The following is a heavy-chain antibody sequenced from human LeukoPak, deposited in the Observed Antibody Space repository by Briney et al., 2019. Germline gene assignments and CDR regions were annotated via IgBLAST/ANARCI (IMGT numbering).Heavy chain of an antibody. CDR1: GFTFSSYA. Sequence: PGGSLRLSCAASGFTFSSYAMTWVRQAPGKGLEWVSGTSGSGGSTHYADSVKGRFTISRDNSKNTLYLQMNSLRAEDTAVYYCAKVAGYSYVYYIDYWGQGTLVTVSS. V-gene: IGHV3-23*01. CDR2: TSGSGGST. CDR3: AKVAGYSYVYYIDY. D-gene: IGHD5-18*01. J-gene: IGHJ4*02.